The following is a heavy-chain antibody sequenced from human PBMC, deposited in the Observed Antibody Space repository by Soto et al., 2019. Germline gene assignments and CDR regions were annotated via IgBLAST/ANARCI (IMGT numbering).Heavy chain of an antibody. D-gene: IGHD1-1*01. V-gene: IGHV4-4*02. CDR2: IYQSGIT. Sequence: PSETLSLTCAVSGASISSSHSLSWVRQPPGKGLECIGEIYQSGITNYNPSLKSRVTISVDNSKNEFSLKLTSVTAADTAVYFCARAVALPGLFYFDYWGQGTLVTVSS. CDR1: GASISSSHS. J-gene: IGHJ4*02. CDR3: ARAVALPGLFYFDY.